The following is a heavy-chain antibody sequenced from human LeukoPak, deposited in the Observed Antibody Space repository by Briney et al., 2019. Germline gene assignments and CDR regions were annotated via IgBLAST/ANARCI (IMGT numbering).Heavy chain of an antibody. D-gene: IGHD3-22*01. J-gene: IGHJ6*02. V-gene: IGHV4-39*07. Sequence: PSETLSLTCTVSGVSISSSSYYWGWIRQPPGKGLEWIGSIYYSGSTYYNPSLKSRVTISVDTSKNQFSLKLSSVTAADTAVYYCARNYYDSSGYYYHGMDVWGQGTTVTVSS. CDR1: GVSISSSSYY. CDR2: IYYSGST. CDR3: ARNYYDSSGYYYHGMDV.